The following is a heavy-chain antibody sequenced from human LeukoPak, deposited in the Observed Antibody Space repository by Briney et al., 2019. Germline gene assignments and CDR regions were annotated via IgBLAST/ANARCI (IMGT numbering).Heavy chain of an antibody. CDR2: ISSSGSTI. V-gene: IGHV3-11*01. Sequence: PGGSLRLSCAASGFTFSDYYMSWIRQAPGKGLEWVSYISSSGSTICYADSVKGRFTISRDNAKNSLYLQMNSLRAEDTAVYYCARLEYSSGWFLDYWGQGTLVTVSS. CDR1: GFTFSDYY. J-gene: IGHJ4*02. CDR3: ARLEYSSGWFLDY. D-gene: IGHD6-19*01.